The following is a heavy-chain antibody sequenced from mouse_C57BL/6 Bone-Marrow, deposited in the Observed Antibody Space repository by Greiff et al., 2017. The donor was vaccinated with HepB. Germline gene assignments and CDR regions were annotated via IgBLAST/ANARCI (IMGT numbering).Heavy chain of an antibody. V-gene: IGHV5-6*01. J-gene: IGHJ3*01. CDR1: GFTFSSYG. CDR2: ISSGGSYT. Sequence: EVQGVESGGDLVKPGGSLKLSCAASGFTFSSYGMSWVRQTPDKRLEWVATISSGGSYTYYPDSVKGRFTISRDNAKNTLYLQLSSLKSEDTAMYYCARPHYGSSYGFAYWGQGTLVTVSA. D-gene: IGHD1-1*01. CDR3: ARPHYGSSYGFAY.